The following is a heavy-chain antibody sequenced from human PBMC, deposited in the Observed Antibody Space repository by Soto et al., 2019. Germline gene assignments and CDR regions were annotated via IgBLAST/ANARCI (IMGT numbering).Heavy chain of an antibody. D-gene: IGHD1-1*01. V-gene: IGHV4-4*07. Sequence: PSETLSLTCTVSDGSISNSYWSWIRQPAGKGLEWIGRIHSSGSAKYNPSLNSRVAMSVDTSKSQFSLEVISLTAADTAVYYCAREEQLGPYYYYALDVWGQGTTVT. J-gene: IGHJ6*02. CDR2: IHSSGSA. CDR3: AREEQLGPYYYYALDV. CDR1: DGSISNSY.